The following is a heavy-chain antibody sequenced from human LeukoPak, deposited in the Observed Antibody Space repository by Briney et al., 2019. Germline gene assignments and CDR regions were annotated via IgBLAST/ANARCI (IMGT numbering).Heavy chain of an antibody. CDR1: GFTFSTFS. V-gene: IGHV3-23*01. CDR2: IFPSGGEI. CDR3: ATYRQVLLPFES. Sequence: GGFLRLSCAASGFTFSTFSMIWVRQPPGKGLEWVSSIFPSGGEIHYADSVRGRFTISRDNSKSTLSLQMNSLRAEDTAIYYCATYRQVLLPFESWGQGTLVTVSS. J-gene: IGHJ4*02. D-gene: IGHD2/OR15-2a*01.